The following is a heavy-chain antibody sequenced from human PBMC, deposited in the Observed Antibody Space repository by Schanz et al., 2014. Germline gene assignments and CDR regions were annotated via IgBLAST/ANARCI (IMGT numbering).Heavy chain of an antibody. CDR1: GYTFTSYG. V-gene: IGHV1-18*01. D-gene: IGHD3-3*01. Sequence: QVQLVQSGAEVKKPGASVKVSCKASGYTFTSYGISWVRQAPGQGLEWMGWISVYTGNTKYGQKVQGRVTMTADTSTNTAYMELRSQRSDDTAVYYCARSAGRDFWSGYYTRFDSWGQGTLVTVSS. CDR3: ARSAGRDFWSGYYTRFDS. J-gene: IGHJ4*02. CDR2: ISVYTGNT.